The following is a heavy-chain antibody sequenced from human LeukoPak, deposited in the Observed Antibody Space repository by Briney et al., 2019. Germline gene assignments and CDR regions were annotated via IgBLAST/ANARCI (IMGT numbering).Heavy chain of an antibody. J-gene: IGHJ4*02. CDR3: ARGSYDILTGYYLPSFFDY. V-gene: IGHV5-51*01. Sequence: GESLKISCKGSGYSFTSYWIGWVRQMPGKGLEWMGIIYPGDSDTRYSPSFQGQATISADKSISTAYLQWSSLKASDTAMYYCARGSYDILTGYYLPSFFDYWGQGTLVTVSS. CDR1: GYSFTSYW. D-gene: IGHD3-9*01. CDR2: IYPGDSDT.